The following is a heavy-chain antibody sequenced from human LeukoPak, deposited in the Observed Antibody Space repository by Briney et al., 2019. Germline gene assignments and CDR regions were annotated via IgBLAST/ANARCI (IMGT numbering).Heavy chain of an antibody. CDR1: GGSFSGYY. J-gene: IGHJ4*02. D-gene: IGHD5-24*01. CDR3: ASRLRDGYNFDY. Sequence: SETLSLTCAVYGGSFSGYYWSWIRQPPGEGLEWIVEINHSGSTNYNPSLKSRVTISVDTSKNQFSLKLSSVTAAGTAVYYCASRLRDGYNFDYWGQGTLVTVSS. CDR2: INHSGST. V-gene: IGHV4-34*01.